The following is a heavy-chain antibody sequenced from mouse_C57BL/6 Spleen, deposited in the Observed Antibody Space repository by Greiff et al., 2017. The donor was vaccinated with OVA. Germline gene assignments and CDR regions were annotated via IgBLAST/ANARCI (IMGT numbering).Heavy chain of an antibody. V-gene: IGHV7-3*01. D-gene: IGHD3-2*02. Sequence: EVMLVESGGGLVQPGGSLSLSCAASGFTFTDYYMSWVRQPPGKALEWLGFIRNKANGYTTEYSASVKGRFTISRDNSQSILYLQMNALRAEDSATYYCAGGDSSGYIDYWGQGTTLTVSS. CDR3: AGGDSSGYIDY. CDR1: GFTFTDYY. CDR2: IRNKANGYTT. J-gene: IGHJ2*01.